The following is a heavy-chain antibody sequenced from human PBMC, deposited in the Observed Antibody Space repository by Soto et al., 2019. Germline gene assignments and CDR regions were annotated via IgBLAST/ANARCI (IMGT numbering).Heavy chain of an antibody. Sequence: ASVKVSCKASGYTFTSYGISWVRQAPGQGLEWMGWISAYNGNTNYAQKLQGRVTMTPDTSTSTAYMELRSLRSDDTAVYYCARDSRRYPPNLNDAFDIWGQGTMVTVSS. CDR3: ARDSRRYPPNLNDAFDI. CDR1: GYTFTSYG. D-gene: IGHD1-1*01. CDR2: ISAYNGNT. J-gene: IGHJ3*02. V-gene: IGHV1-18*01.